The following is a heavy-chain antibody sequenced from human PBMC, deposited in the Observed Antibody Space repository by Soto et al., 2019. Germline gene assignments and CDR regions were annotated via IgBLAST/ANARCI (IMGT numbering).Heavy chain of an antibody. CDR3: ARRGSVDGPPLQFDY. Sequence: VASVKVSCKASGHTSTNYYIHWVRQAPGQGLEWMGKINPSGGYTTYAPRFQDRVTMTRDTSTSTVYMELTSLRSEDTAVYFCARRGSVDGPPLQFDYWGQGALVTVSS. V-gene: IGHV1-46*01. D-gene: IGHD6-19*01. J-gene: IGHJ4*02. CDR1: GHTSTNYY. CDR2: INPSGGYT.